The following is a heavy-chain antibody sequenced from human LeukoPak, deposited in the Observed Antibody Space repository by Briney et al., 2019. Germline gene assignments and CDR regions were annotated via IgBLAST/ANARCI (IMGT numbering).Heavy chain of an antibody. Sequence: GGSLRLSCAAAGFTFRSYSMNWVRQAPGKGLEWVSSISTTSGHIYYADSLKGRFTISRDNARNSLSLQVNGLRADDTGIYYCRRGSMMPKRLDVFNIWGKGKEVTV. CDR2: ISTTSGHI. D-gene: IGHD5-24*01. CDR1: GFTFRSYS. V-gene: IGHV3-21*01. J-gene: IGHJ3*02. CDR3: RRGSMMPKRLDVFNI.